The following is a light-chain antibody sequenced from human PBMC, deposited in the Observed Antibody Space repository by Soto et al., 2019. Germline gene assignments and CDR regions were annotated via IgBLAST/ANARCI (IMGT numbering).Light chain of an antibody. V-gene: IGLV2-14*01. CDR3: SSYTSSSTLVV. CDR1: SSDVGGYNY. J-gene: IGLJ2*01. CDR2: DVS. Sequence: QSALTQPASVSGSPGQSITISCTGTSSDVGGYNYVSWYQQHPGKAPKLMIYDVSNRPSGASNRFSGSKSGNTASLTISGLQAEDEADYYCSSYTSSSTLVVFGGGTMLTVL.